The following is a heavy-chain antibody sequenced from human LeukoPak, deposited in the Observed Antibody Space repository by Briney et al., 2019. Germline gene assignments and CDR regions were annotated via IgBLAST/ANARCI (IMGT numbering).Heavy chain of an antibody. Sequence: SETLSLTCTVSGGSISSAGFYWSWIRQPAGKGLEWIGRMETIGTTSYNPSLRRRVTISIDTSKNQFSLRLTSVTAADTAVYYCARDGGTYITETSTDRHNWMDPWGQGSLVTVSS. CDR1: GGSISSAGFY. J-gene: IGHJ5*02. D-gene: IGHD1-20*01. V-gene: IGHV4-61*02. CDR2: METIGTT. CDR3: ARDGGTYITETSTDRHNWMDP.